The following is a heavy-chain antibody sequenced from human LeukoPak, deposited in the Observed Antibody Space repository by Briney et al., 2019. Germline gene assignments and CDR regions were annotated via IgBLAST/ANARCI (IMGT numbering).Heavy chain of an antibody. CDR3: ARDYSTTWSYCVDV. D-gene: IGHD2-2*01. V-gene: IGHV3-33*01. J-gene: IGHJ6*02. CDR1: GFTFRNYG. Sequence: GRSLTLSCAASGFTFRNYGMHWVRQTPGKGLEWVAVIWHDESNKNYADSVKGRFTISRDNSKNTLYLQMNSLRAEDTAVYYCARDYSTTWSYCVDVWGQGTTVTVSS. CDR2: IWHDESNK.